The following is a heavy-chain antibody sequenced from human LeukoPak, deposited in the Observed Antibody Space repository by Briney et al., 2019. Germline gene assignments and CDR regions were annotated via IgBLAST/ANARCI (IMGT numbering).Heavy chain of an antibody. CDR1: GGSINSGGDC. Sequence: SETLSLTCTVSGGSINSGGDCWCWIRQHPGKGLEWIGYVYYTGNTHYNPSLKSRVTMSVDTSKNHFSLKLNSVTAADTAIYYCARGTAEFDYDNSGYLHWFDPWGQGILVTVSS. CDR2: VYYTGNT. CDR3: ARGTAEFDYDNSGYLHWFDP. D-gene: IGHD3-22*01. V-gene: IGHV4-31*03. J-gene: IGHJ5*02.